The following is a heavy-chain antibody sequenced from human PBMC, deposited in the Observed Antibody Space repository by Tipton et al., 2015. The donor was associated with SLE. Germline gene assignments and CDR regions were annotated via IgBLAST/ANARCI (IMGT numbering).Heavy chain of an antibody. D-gene: IGHD2/OR15-2a*01. Sequence: TLSLTCTVSGAYIRSFYWTWIRKPPGKGLEWIGNFYYGGISNYNPSLRSRVTISEDTSKNQFSLKMTSVTAADTAVFFCARVKYLAFYYYMDVWGKGTTVTVSS. CDR1: GAYIRSFY. CDR2: FYYGGIS. CDR3: ARVKYLAFYYYMDV. V-gene: IGHV4-59*12. J-gene: IGHJ6*03.